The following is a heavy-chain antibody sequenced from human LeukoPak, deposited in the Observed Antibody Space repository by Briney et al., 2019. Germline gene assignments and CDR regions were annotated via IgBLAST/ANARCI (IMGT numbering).Heavy chain of an antibody. V-gene: IGHV1-24*01. CDR1: GYTLTELS. CDR3: VPYGSGSYPLDY. D-gene: IGHD3-10*01. CDR2: FDPEDGET. J-gene: IGHJ4*02. Sequence: GASVKVSCKVSGYTLTELSMHWVRQAPGKGLEWMGGFDPEDGETIYAQKFQGRVTMTEDTSTDTAYMELSSLRAEDKAVYYCVPYGSGSYPLDYWGQGTLVTVSS.